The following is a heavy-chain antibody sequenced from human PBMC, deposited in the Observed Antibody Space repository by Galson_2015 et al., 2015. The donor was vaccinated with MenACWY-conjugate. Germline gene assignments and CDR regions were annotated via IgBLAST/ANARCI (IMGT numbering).Heavy chain of an antibody. D-gene: IGHD6-13*01. CDR1: GFTVSSNY. V-gene: IGHV3-53*01. CDR2: IYSGGST. CDR3: ARWGYSSRYYYYYYGMDV. J-gene: IGHJ6*02. Sequence: SLRLSCAASGFTVSSNYMSWVRQAPGKGLEWVSVIYSGGSTYYADSVKGRFTISRDNSKNTLYLQMNSLRAEDTAVYYCARWGYSSRYYYYYYGMDVWGQGTTVTVSS.